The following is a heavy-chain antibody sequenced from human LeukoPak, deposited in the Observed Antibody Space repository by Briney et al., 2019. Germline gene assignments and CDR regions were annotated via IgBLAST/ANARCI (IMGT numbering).Heavy chain of an antibody. Sequence: ASVKVSCKATGDTFTSYHMHWVRQAPGQGLEWMGIINPSGSSTTYAQQFQGRITMTRDTSTSTVYMELSSLKSDDTAVYYCARDRVVGATGFDYWGQGTLVTVSS. V-gene: IGHV1-46*01. CDR3: ARDRVVGATGFDY. J-gene: IGHJ4*02. CDR1: GDTFTSYH. D-gene: IGHD1-26*01. CDR2: INPSGSST.